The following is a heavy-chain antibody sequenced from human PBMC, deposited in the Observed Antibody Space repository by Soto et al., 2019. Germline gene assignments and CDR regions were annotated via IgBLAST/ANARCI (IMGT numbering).Heavy chain of an antibody. CDR3: ARRYFWSGCHFFEY. Sequence: VQLVQSGAEVKKPGESLQISCKGSGYNFTRYWIGWVRQMPGKGLEWMGIIYPGDSDTTYRPSFQGQLTISADKSISTAYPQWSSLKPSDTAMYYCARRYFWSGCHFFEYWGQGTLVTVSS. CDR2: IYPGDSDT. D-gene: IGHD3-3*01. V-gene: IGHV5-51*01. J-gene: IGHJ4*02. CDR1: GYNFTRYW.